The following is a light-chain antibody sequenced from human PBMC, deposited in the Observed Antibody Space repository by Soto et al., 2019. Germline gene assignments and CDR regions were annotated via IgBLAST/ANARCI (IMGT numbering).Light chain of an antibody. V-gene: IGKV1-6*01. CDR1: QGIRND. CDR3: LQDYNYPYI. Sequence: AVQMTQSPSSLSAPVGDRVTITCRASQGIRNDLGWYQQKPGKAPKLLIYAASSLQSGVPSRFSGSGSGTDFTLTISSLQPEDFATYYCLQDYNYPYIFGQGTKVDIK. J-gene: IGKJ2*01. CDR2: AAS.